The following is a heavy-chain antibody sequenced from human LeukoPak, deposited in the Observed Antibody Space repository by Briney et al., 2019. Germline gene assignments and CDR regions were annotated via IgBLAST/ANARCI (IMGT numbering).Heavy chain of an antibody. V-gene: IGHV3-23*01. D-gene: IGHD1-26*01. CDR2: ISGSGETT. Sequence: GGSLRLSCAASGFTFRNHAMNWVRQPPGKGLEGASVISGSGETTYYADSVKGRFTISRDNSQNTLYLQMSSLRGEDTALYYCAKDRGMVGASVRAFDYWGQGTLVTVSS. CDR3: AKDRGMVGASVRAFDY. J-gene: IGHJ4*02. CDR1: GFTFRNHA.